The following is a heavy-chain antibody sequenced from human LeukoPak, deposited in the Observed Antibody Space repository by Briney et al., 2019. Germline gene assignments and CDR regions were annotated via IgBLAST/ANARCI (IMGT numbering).Heavy chain of an antibody. Sequence: PSETLSLTXTVSGGSISSYYWSWIRQPPGKGLEWIGYIYYSGSTNYNPSLKSRVTISVDTSKNQFSLKLSSVTAADTAVYYCARGDSSGYAYWYFDLWGRGTLVTVSS. J-gene: IGHJ2*01. CDR3: ARGDSSGYAYWYFDL. CDR1: GGSISSYY. D-gene: IGHD3-22*01. CDR2: IYYSGST. V-gene: IGHV4-59*01.